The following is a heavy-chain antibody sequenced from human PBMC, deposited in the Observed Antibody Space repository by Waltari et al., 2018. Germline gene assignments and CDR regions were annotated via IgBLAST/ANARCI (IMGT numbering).Heavy chain of an antibody. J-gene: IGHJ4*02. CDR2: INHSGST. CDR3: ARAALRYYSFDY. V-gene: IGHV4-34*01. Sequence: QVQLQQWGAGLLKPSETLSPPCAVYGGSFSGYYWSWIRQPPGKGLEWIGEINHSGSTNYNPSLKSRVTISVDTSKNQFSLKLSSVTAADTAVYYCARAALRYYSFDYWGQGTLVTVSS. D-gene: IGHD3-9*01. CDR1: GGSFSGYY.